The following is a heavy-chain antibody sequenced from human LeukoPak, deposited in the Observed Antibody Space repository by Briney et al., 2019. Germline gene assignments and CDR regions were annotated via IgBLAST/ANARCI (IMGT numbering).Heavy chain of an antibody. J-gene: IGHJ4*02. CDR3: SKSIYAGHGSIYFYY. V-gene: IGHV3-53*01. CDR2: IYSGGTT. D-gene: IGHD2/OR15-2a*01. Sequence: GGSLRLSCAVSGFTFSGNYMSWVRQAPGKGLEWVSLIYSGGTTNYTDSVKGRFTISRDNSKNTLFLQINSLIAEDTPFYYCSKSIYAGHGSIYFYYWVQGTLVTVSS. CDR1: GFTFSGNY.